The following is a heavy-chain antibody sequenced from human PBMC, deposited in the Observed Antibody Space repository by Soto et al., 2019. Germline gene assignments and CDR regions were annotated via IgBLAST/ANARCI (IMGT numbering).Heavy chain of an antibody. D-gene: IGHD1-26*01. J-gene: IGHJ4*02. Sequence: EVQLLESGGGLVQPGGSLRLSCAASGFTFSNFAMSWYRQAPGKGLEWVSVINGNGRSKYHADSVQGRFTISRDNSKNALYLQMNSLRAGDTALYYCAKGRVVGVTTCPDFWGQVTLVTVSS. V-gene: IGHV3-23*01. CDR3: AKGRVVGVTTCPDF. CDR2: INGNGRSK. CDR1: GFTFSNFA.